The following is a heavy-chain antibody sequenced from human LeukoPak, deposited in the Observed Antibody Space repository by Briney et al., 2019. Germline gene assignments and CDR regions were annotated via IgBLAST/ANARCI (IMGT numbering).Heavy chain of an antibody. Sequence: SQTLSLTCADSGGSISSGGYSWSWIRQPPGEGLEWIGYIYHSGSTYYNPSLKSRVTISVDRSKNQFSLKLSSVTAAVTAVYFCARVTYYYVSGSYSSWFDSWGQGTLVTVSS. CDR1: GGSISSGGYS. D-gene: IGHD3-10*01. J-gene: IGHJ5*01. V-gene: IGHV4-30-2*01. CDR2: IYHSGST. CDR3: ARVTYYYVSGSYSSWFDS.